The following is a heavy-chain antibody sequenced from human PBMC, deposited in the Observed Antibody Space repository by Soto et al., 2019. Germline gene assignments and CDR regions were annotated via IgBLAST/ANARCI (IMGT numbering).Heavy chain of an antibody. J-gene: IGHJ2*01. CDR2: ISRGGDNT. V-gene: IGHV3-23*01. CDR1: GFTFSTYA. Sequence: EVQLLESGGGLVQPGGSLRLSCAASGFTFSTYAMSWVRQAPGKGLEWVSSISRGGDNTYYADSVKGRFTISRDNSKNTLSLQMNSLRPEDTAVYFCAKAGYCGGYCYSGAWFFWYFDLWGRGTLVTVSS. CDR3: AKAGYCGGYCYSGAWFFWYFDL. D-gene: IGHD2-21*02.